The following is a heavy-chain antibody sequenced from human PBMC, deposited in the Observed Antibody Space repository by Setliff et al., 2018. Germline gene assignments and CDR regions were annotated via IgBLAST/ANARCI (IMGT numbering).Heavy chain of an antibody. CDR1: GFTFSNAW. J-gene: IGHJ6*03. D-gene: IGHD3-10*01. Sequence: GGSLRLSCAASGFTFSNAWMSWVRQAPGKGLEWVGRIKSKTDGGATSYAAPVQGRFTISRDDSTNTLYLHMNSLTTEDTGVYYCTTGTNYFGSGSTSHLFYMDVWGKGTTVTVS. CDR2: IKSKTDGGAT. CDR3: TTGTNYFGSGSTSHLFYMDV. V-gene: IGHV3-15*01.